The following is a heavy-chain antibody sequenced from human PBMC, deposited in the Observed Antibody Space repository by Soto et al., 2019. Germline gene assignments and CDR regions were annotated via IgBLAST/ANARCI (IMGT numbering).Heavy chain of an antibody. D-gene: IGHD4-17*01. J-gene: IGHJ4*02. Sequence: GGSLRLSCSASGFTFSSFAMHWVRQAPGKGLEYVSGISSNGLSTYYADSVKGRFTISRDNSKNTLYLQMSSLTPEDTAVYYCVNARSTVIIPPSWGQGTLVTVSS. V-gene: IGHV3-64D*06. CDR3: VNARSTVIIPPS. CDR2: ISSNGLST. CDR1: GFTFSSFA.